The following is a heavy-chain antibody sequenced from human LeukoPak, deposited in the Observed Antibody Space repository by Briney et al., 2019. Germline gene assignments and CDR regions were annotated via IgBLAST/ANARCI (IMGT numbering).Heavy chain of an antibody. CDR1: GFIFSSHW. V-gene: IGHV3-7*01. Sequence: GGSLRLSCAASGFIFSSHWMSWVRQAPGKGLEWVASIKEDGSEKSYMDSVKGRFTISRDNAQDSLYLQMNSLRAEDTAVYYCARVPGYCSSTSCHSYMDVWGKGTTVTVSS. CDR2: IKEDGSEK. CDR3: ARVPGYCSSTSCHSYMDV. D-gene: IGHD2-2*03. J-gene: IGHJ6*03.